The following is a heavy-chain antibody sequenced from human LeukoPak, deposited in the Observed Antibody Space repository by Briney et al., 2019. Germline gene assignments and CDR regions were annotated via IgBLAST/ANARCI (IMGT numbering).Heavy chain of an antibody. CDR1: GGSFSGYY. CDR3: ATGSSWYDY. CDR2: INHSGST. D-gene: IGHD6-13*01. V-gene: IGHV4-34*01. Sequence: SETLSLTCAVYGGSFSGYYWSWIRQPPGKGLEWIGEINHSGSTNYNPSLKSRVTISVDTSKNQFSLQLNSVTPEDTAVYYCATGSSWYDYWGQGTLVTVSS. J-gene: IGHJ4*02.